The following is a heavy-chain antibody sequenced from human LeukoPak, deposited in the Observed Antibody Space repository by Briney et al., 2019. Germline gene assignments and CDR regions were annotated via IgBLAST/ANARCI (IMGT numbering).Heavy chain of an antibody. Sequence: GASVKVSCKASGYTFTSYGISWVRQAPGQGLEWMGWISAYNGNTNYAQKLQGRVTMTTDTSTSTAYMELRSLRSDDTAVYYCARDESLLEQDYYGMDVWGQGTTVTVSS. D-gene: IGHD3-3*01. V-gene: IGHV1-18*01. CDR2: ISAYNGNT. CDR3: ARDESLLEQDYYGMDV. J-gene: IGHJ6*02. CDR1: GYTFTSYG.